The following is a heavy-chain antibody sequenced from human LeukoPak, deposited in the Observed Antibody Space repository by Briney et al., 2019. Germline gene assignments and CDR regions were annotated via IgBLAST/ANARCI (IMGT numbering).Heavy chain of an antibody. Sequence: GGSLRLSCAASGFTLSNYNMNWVRQAPGKGLEWVSSISSRSSDIYYADSVKGRFTISRDDAKNSLYLQMNSLTAEDTAVYYCAGGRKAAAVPKPFDYWGQGTLVTVSS. J-gene: IGHJ4*02. V-gene: IGHV3-21*01. D-gene: IGHD6-13*01. CDR1: GFTLSNYN. CDR3: AGGRKAAAVPKPFDY. CDR2: ISSRSSDI.